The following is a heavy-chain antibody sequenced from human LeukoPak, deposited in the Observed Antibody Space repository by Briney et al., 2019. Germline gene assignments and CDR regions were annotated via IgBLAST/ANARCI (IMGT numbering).Heavy chain of an antibody. CDR3: AIGLTYYFDSSGYYVTDAFDI. CDR1: GGSISSYY. CDR2: IYYSGST. Sequence: SETLSLTCTVSGGSISSYYWSWIRQPPGKGLEWIGYIYYSGSTNYNPSLKSRVTISVDTSKNQFSLKLTSVTAADTAVYYCAIGLTYYFDSSGYYVTDAFDIWGQGTMVTVSS. D-gene: IGHD3-22*01. J-gene: IGHJ3*02. V-gene: IGHV4-59*01.